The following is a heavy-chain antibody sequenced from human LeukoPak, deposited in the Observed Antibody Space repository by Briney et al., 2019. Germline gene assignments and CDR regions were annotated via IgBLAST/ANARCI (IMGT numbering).Heavy chain of an antibody. CDR2: IYYTGST. Sequence: SETLSLTCSVSGGSISSGNYYWSWIRQPPGKGLEWIGYIYYTGSTYYNPSLKSRVTMSVDTSKSQFSLKLSSVTAADTAVYYCATALPFRIDYWGQGTLVTVSS. V-gene: IGHV4-30-4*08. CDR3: ATALPFRIDY. D-gene: IGHD2-21*02. J-gene: IGHJ4*02. CDR1: GGSISSGNYY.